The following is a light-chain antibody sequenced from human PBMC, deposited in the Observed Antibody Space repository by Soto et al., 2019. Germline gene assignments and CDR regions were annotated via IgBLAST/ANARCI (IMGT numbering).Light chain of an antibody. CDR3: QQRSNWRWT. CDR2: DAS. V-gene: IGKV1-5*01. J-gene: IGKJ1*01. CDR1: QSISNR. Sequence: DSQMTQSPSTLSASVGDGVTITCRASQSISNRLAWYQQRPGQAPKYLIYDASTWASGTPSRFSGSGSGTDFTLTISSLEPEDFAVYYCQQRSNWRWTFGQGTKVDIK.